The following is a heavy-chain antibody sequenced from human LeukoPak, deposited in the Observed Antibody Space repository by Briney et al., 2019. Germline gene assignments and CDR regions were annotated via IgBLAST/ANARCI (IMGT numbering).Heavy chain of an antibody. CDR3: AKDPAGPLVG. V-gene: IGHV3-23*01. J-gene: IGHJ4*02. Sequence: GGSLRLSCAASGYTFSSYAMTWVRQAPGKGLEWVSAISGGGGSTYYADSVKGRFTISRDNSKNTLYLQMNSLRAEDTAVYYCAKDPAGPLVGWGQGTLVTVSS. CDR2: ISGGGGST. D-gene: IGHD2-15*01. CDR1: GYTFSSYA.